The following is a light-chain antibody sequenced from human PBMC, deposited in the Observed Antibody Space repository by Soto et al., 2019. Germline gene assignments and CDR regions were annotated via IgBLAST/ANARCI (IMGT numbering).Light chain of an antibody. J-gene: IGLJ3*02. Sequence: QSVLTQPASVSGSPGQSITISCNGSSSDDGAYNLVSWYQQHPGRAPTLFIFDVSDRPSGVSTRFSGSKSGNTASLTISGLQAEDEAFYYCSSYTNTSTLMFGGGTKLTVL. CDR3: SSYTNTSTLM. CDR2: DVS. V-gene: IGLV2-14*02. CDR1: SSDDGAYNL.